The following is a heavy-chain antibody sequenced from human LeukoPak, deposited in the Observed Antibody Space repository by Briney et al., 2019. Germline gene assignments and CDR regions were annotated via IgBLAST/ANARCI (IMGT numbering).Heavy chain of an antibody. V-gene: IGHV4-30-4*02. Sequence: SDTLSLTCTVSGGSISSGDYYWSWIRQPPGKGLEWIGYIYYSGSTYYNPSLKSRVTISVDTSKNQFSLKLSSVTAADTAVYYCARRGYSGYGPPDYWGQGTLVTVSS. CDR1: GGSISSGDYY. D-gene: IGHD5-12*01. CDR2: IYYSGST. CDR3: ARRGYSGYGPPDY. J-gene: IGHJ4*02.